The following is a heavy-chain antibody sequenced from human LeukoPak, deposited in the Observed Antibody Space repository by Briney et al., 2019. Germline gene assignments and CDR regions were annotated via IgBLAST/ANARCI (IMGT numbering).Heavy chain of an antibody. CDR2: IIPILGIA. CDR1: GGTFSSYA. CDR3: ARGSVRRYERDAFDI. D-gene: IGHD3-10*01. V-gene: IGHV1-69*04. Sequence: ASVKVSCKASGGTFSSYAISWVRQAPGQGLEWMGRIIPILGIANYAQTFQGRVTITADKSTSTAYMELSSLRSEDTAVYYCARGSVRRYERDAFDIWGQGTMVTVSS. J-gene: IGHJ3*02.